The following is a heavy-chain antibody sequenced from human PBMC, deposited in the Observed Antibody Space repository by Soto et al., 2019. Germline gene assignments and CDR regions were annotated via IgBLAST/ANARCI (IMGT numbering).Heavy chain of an antibody. CDR3: ARAPAFGAYDY. CDR2: INSDGTRT. Sequence: EVQLVESGGILVQPGGSLRLSCAVSGFTFSNYWMHWVRQAPGKGLVWVSRINSDGTRTTYADSVKGRFTISRDNAKNTLYRQMNSLRAEDTAVYYCARAPAFGAYDYWGQGTLVSVCS. CDR1: GFTFSNYW. V-gene: IGHV3-74*03. D-gene: IGHD2-2*01. J-gene: IGHJ4*02.